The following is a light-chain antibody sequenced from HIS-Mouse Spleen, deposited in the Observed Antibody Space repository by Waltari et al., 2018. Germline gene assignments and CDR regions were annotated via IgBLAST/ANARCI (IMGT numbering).Light chain of an antibody. Sequence: DIQMTQSPSTLSASVGDRVTITSRASQSIRRWLAWYQQKPGKAPKLLSYKASSLESGLPSRLSGSGSGTEFPLTISSLQPDDFATYYCQQYNSYSWTFGQGTKVEIK. V-gene: IGKV1-5*03. J-gene: IGKJ1*01. CDR3: QQYNSYSWT. CDR2: KAS. CDR1: QSIRRW.